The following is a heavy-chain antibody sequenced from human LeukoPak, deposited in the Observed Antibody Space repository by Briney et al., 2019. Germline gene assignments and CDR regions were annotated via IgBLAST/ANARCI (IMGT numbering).Heavy chain of an antibody. D-gene: IGHD6-13*01. Sequence: SETLSLTCTVSGGSISSGDYYWSRIRQPPGKGQEWIGYIYYSGSTYYNPSLKSRVTISVDTSKNQFSLKLSSVTAADTAVYYCARGIAAAGTLYYFDYWGQGTLVTVSS. CDR3: ARGIAAAGTLYYFDY. J-gene: IGHJ4*02. CDR2: IYYSGST. V-gene: IGHV4-30-4*01. CDR1: GGSISSGDYY.